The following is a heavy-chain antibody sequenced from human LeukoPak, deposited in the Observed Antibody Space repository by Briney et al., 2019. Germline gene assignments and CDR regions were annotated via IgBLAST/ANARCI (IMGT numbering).Heavy chain of an antibody. Sequence: PGGSLRLSCAASGFTFSSYSMNWVRQAPGKGLEWVSSISSSSSYIYYADSLKGRFTISRDNAKNSVYLQMDSLRAEDSAVYYCARLRRNTDSSGFFYYYDYWGQGTLVTVSS. CDR3: ARLRRNTDSSGFFYYYDY. D-gene: IGHD3-22*01. CDR1: GFTFSSYS. J-gene: IGHJ4*02. CDR2: ISSSSSYI. V-gene: IGHV3-21*06.